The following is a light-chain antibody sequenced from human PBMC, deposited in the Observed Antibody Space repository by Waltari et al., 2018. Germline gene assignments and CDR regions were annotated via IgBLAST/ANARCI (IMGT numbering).Light chain of an antibody. V-gene: IGLV8-61*01. J-gene: IGLJ3*02. CDR2: KIN. CDR3: VLYMGSGIWV. CDR1: SGSGSSTSY. Sequence: QTVVTQEPSLSVSPGGTVTLTCALSSGSGSSTSYASWYQQTPGQAPRTLVYKINNRSSGVPDRFSGSMLGNKAALTITGAQAEDESDYYCVLYMGSGIWVFGGGTKLTVL.